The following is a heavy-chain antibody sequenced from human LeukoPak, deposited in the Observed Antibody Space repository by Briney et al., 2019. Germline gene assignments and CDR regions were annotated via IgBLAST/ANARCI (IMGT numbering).Heavy chain of an antibody. Sequence: EASVKVSCKASGYTFTSYYMHWVRQAPGQGLEWMGIINPSGGSTSYAQKFQGRVTMTRDTSTSTVYMELCSLRSEDTAVYYCASSHAGNYFDYWGQETLVTVSS. D-gene: IGHD6-13*01. V-gene: IGHV1-46*01. CDR1: GYTFTSYY. J-gene: IGHJ4*02. CDR3: ASSHAGNYFDY. CDR2: INPSGGST.